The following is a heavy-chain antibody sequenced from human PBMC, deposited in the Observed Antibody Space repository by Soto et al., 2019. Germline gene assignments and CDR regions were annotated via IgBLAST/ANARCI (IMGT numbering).Heavy chain of an antibody. V-gene: IGHV3-11*01. Sequence: GGSLRLSCAASGFTFSDYYMSWIRQAPGKGLEWVSYISSSGSTIYYADSVKGRFTISRDNAKNSLYLQMNSLRAEDTAVYYCARAARPGPTVTPTSYYYYYYMDVWGKGTTVTVSS. CDR1: GFTFSDYY. CDR2: ISSSGSTI. D-gene: IGHD4-17*01. CDR3: ARAARPGPTVTPTSYYYYYYMDV. J-gene: IGHJ6*03.